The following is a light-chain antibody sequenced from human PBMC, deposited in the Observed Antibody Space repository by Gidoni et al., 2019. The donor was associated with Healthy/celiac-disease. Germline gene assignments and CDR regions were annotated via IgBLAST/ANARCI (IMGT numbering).Light chain of an antibody. CDR2: WAS. CDR1: QSVLYSSNNQNY. J-gene: IGKJ5*01. V-gene: IGKV4-1*01. Sequence: DIVMTQSPDYLAVSLGERATINCKSSQSVLYSSNNQNYLAWYQQKPGQPPKLPIYWASTRESGVPDRFSGSGSGTDFTLTISSLQAEDVAVYYCQQYYSTPLTFGQXTRLEIK. CDR3: QQYYSTPLT.